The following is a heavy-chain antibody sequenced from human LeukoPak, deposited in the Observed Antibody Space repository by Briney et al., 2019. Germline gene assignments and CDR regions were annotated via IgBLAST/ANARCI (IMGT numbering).Heavy chain of an antibody. J-gene: IGHJ4*02. CDR2: ISAYNGNT. Sequence: ASVKVSCKASGYTFTSCGINWVRHAPGQGLEWMGWISAYNGNTNYAQKFQGSVTMTTDTSTSIAYMELRSLRSDDTAVYYCARVSLSGSSSSAGLQCWGQGTRVAVSS. CDR1: GYTFTSCG. CDR3: ARVSLSGSSSSAGLQC. D-gene: IGHD6-6*01. V-gene: IGHV1-18*01.